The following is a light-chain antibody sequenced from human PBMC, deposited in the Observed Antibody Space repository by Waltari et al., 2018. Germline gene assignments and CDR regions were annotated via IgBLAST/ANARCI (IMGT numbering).Light chain of an antibody. CDR1: QSVSSN. Sequence: EIVMTQSPATLSVSPGERATLSCRASQSVSSNLAWYQHKPGQAPRLLIYGASTRATRTPARFSGSGSGTEFTLTISSLQSEDFAVYYCQQYNNWPRRTFAQGTKVEIK. CDR3: QQYNNWPRRT. V-gene: IGKV3-15*01. CDR2: GAS. J-gene: IGKJ2*01.